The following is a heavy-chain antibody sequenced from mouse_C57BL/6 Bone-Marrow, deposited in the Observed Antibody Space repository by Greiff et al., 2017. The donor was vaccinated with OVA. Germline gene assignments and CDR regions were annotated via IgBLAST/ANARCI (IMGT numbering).Heavy chain of an antibody. CDR1: GFNIKDDY. D-gene: IGHD2-13*01. J-gene: IGHJ2*01. CDR2: IDPENGDT. CDR3: TTYDDSRGY. Sequence: EVQRVESGAELVRPGASVKLSCTASGFNIKDDYMHWVKQRPEQGLEWIGWIDPENGDTEYASKFQGKATITADTSSNTAYLQLSSLTSEDTAVYYCTTYDDSRGYWGQGTTLTVSS. V-gene: IGHV14-4*01.